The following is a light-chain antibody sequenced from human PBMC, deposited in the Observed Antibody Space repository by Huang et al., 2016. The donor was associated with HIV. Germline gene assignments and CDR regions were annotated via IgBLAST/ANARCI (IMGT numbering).Light chain of an antibody. J-gene: IGKJ1*01. V-gene: IGKV1-NL1*01. CDR1: PAISNS. CDR2: STS. Sequence: DIQMTQSPSSLSPSIGDRVTITCRASPAISNSLAWYQQKPGKAPKLLLHSTSSLENGVPSRFSGSGSGADYTLTISSLQPEDFATYYCQQYYGTPTFGQGTRVEIK. CDR3: QQYYGTPT.